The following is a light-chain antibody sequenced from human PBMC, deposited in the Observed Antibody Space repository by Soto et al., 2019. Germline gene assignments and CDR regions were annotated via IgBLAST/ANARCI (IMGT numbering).Light chain of an antibody. CDR1: QSVSTY. V-gene: IGKV3-15*01. J-gene: IGKJ1*01. CDR3: QQYNTWPRT. CDR2: GAS. Sequence: EIVLTQSPATLSLSPGESATLSCRASQSVSTYLAWYQQKPGQAPRLLIYGASTRATDIPARFSGSGSGTEFTLTISSLQSEDFAVYYCQQYNTWPRTFGQGTKVDIK.